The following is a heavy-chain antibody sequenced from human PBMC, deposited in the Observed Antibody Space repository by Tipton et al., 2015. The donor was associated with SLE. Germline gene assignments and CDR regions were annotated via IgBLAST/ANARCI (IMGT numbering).Heavy chain of an antibody. V-gene: IGHV4-39*07. CDR3: ARLHGYSYCLNWFDP. J-gene: IGHJ5*02. CDR1: GGAIGTYY. D-gene: IGHD5-18*01. CDR2: IYYTGTT. Sequence: TLSLTCAVSGGAIGTYYWRWVRQPPGNGLEWIGSIYYTGTTTYYNSFLKSRVTMSVDTSKNQFSLRLTSVIAADTAVYYCARLHGYSYCLNWFDPWGQGTLLSVSS.